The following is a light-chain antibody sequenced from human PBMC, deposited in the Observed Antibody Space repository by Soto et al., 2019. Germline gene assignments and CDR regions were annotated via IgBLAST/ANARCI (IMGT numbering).Light chain of an antibody. CDR2: EVS. CDR1: SSDVGNYNL. V-gene: IGLV2-23*02. J-gene: IGLJ1*01. CDR3: CSYAGSSTPYV. Sequence: QSALTQPASVSGSPGQSITISCTGTSSDVGNYNLVSWYQQHPGKAPKLMVYEVSKRPSGVSNRFSGSKSGNTASLPISGLQAEDETDYYCCSYAGSSTPYVFGTGTKLTVL.